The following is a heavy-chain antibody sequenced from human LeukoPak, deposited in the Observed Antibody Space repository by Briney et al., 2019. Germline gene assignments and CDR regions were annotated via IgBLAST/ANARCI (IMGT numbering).Heavy chain of an antibody. Sequence: PGGSLRLSCAASGFTFSSYSMNWVRQAPGKGLEWVSSISSSSSYIYYADSVKGRVTISRDNAKNSLYLQMNSLRAEDTAVYYCARDLGDSGRDYWGQGTLVTVSS. CDR3: ARDLGDSGRDY. V-gene: IGHV3-21*01. D-gene: IGHD1-26*01. J-gene: IGHJ4*02. CDR2: ISSSSSYI. CDR1: GFTFSSYS.